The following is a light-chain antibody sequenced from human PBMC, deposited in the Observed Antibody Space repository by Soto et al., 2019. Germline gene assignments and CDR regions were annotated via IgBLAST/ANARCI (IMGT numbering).Light chain of an antibody. J-gene: IGLJ2*01. CDR3: SSYTSSNTLV. V-gene: IGLV2-14*01. CDR1: SSDVGGFNY. CDR2: EVS. Sequence: QSALTQPASVSGSPGQSITIPCTGTSSDVGGFNYVSWYQQHPGKAPKLMIYEVSNRPSGVSNRFSGSKSGNTASLTISGLQAEDEGDYYCSSYTSSNTLVFGGGTKLTVL.